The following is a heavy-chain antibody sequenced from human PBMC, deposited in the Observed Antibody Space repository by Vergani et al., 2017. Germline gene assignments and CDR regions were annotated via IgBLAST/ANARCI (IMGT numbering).Heavy chain of an antibody. D-gene: IGHD1-26*01. CDR2: IYNSGNG. V-gene: IGHV4-39*01. CDR1: GDSIISRSYY. CDR3: GGGKCYSHSTSPVRGKYFYG. Sequence: QMQLQESGPGLVKASETLSLTCPVSGDSIISRSYYWGWIRQPPGKGLEWIGSIYNSGNGDSSSSLKSRVTISADTSKNQFSLRLTPVTAADTAVYYCGGGKCYSHSTSPVRGKYFYGWGRGTLVA. J-gene: IGHJ2*01.